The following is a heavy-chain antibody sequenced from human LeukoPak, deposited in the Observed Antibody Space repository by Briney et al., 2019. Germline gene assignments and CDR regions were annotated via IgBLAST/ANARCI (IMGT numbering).Heavy chain of an antibody. D-gene: IGHD2-2*01. CDR3: ARVRSSDWFDP. J-gene: IGHJ5*02. V-gene: IGHV1-69*06. CDR1: GYTFTYYY. CDR2: IIPIFGTA. Sequence: GASVKVSCKASGYTFTYYYIHWVRQAPGQGLEWMGGIIPIFGTANYAQKFQGRVTIIADKSTTTAYMELNSLRSEDTAIYYCARVRSSDWFDPWGQGTLVTVSS.